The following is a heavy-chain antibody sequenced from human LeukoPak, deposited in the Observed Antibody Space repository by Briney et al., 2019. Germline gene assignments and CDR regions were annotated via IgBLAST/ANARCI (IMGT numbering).Heavy chain of an antibody. CDR2: NYYSGST. CDR1: GGSISSYY. CDR3: ARRYYDFWSGYYDGWFDP. D-gene: IGHD3-3*01. Sequence: SETLSLTCTVSGGSISSYYWSWIRQPPGKGLEWIGYNYYSGSTNYNPSLKSRVTISVDTSKNQFSLKLSSVTAADTAVYYCARRYYDFWSGYYDGWFDPWGQGTLVTVSS. V-gene: IGHV4-59*08. J-gene: IGHJ5*02.